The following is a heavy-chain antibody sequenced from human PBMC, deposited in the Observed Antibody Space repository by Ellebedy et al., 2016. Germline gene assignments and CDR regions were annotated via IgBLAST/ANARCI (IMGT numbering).Heavy chain of an antibody. CDR1: GYTFTADY. CDR2: INPHSGGT. V-gene: IGHV1-2*02. J-gene: IGHJ5*02. CDR3: TRFSSTWYWFDP. D-gene: IGHD6-13*01. Sequence: ASVKVSCXASGYTFTADYIHWVRQAPGQGLEWMGWINPHSGGTNFAQKFQGRVTMTRDTSISTAYMELSKLRSDDTAVYYCTRFSSTWYWFDPWGQGTLVTVS.